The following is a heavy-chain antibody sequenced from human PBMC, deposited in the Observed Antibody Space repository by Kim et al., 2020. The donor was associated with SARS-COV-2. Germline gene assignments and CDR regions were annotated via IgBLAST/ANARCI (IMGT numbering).Heavy chain of an antibody. Sequence: YYVDSVEGRLTTSTDNAKNSLYLQMNSLRAEDTAVYYCARYRLERDGMGVWGQGTTVTVSS. J-gene: IGHJ6*02. V-gene: IGHV3-7*03. D-gene: IGHD1-1*01. CDR3: ARYRLERDGMGV.